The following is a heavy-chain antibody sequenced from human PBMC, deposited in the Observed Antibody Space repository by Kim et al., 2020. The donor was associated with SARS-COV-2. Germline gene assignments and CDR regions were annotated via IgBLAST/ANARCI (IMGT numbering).Heavy chain of an antibody. D-gene: IGHD3-22*01. J-gene: IGHJ3*02. CDR3: ARYYDSSGYDAFDI. V-gene: IGHV1-69*01. Sequence: AQKFQGRVTITADESTITAYMELSSLRSEDTAVYYCARYYDSSGYDAFDIWGQGTMVTVSS.